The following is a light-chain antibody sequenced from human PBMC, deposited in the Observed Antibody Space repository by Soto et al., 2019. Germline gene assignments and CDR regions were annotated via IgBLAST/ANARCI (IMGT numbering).Light chain of an antibody. CDR1: QSVSSSY. CDR2: DAS. CDR3: QQYGSSP. J-gene: IGKJ4*01. Sequence: EIVLTQSPATLSLSPGERATLSCGASQSVSSSYLAWYQQKPRLAPRLLIYDASSRATGIPDRFSGSGSGTDFTLTISRLEPEDFAVYYCQQYGSSPFGGGTKVEIK. V-gene: IGKV3D-20*01.